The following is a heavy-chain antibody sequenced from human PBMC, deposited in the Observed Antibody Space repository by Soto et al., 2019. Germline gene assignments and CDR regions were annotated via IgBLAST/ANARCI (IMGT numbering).Heavy chain of an antibody. CDR3: ARGSFGISRGGIDV. CDR2: INPNSGAT. J-gene: IGHJ6*02. CDR1: GYTFVDNY. Sequence: ASVKVSCKASGYTFVDNYMHWVRQAPGQGLEWMGWINPNSGATKSAQKFQGWVTMTRDTSISTAYMEVSRLRSDDTAIYYCARGSFGISRGGIDVWGQGTTVTVSS. V-gene: IGHV1-2*04. D-gene: IGHD3-16*01.